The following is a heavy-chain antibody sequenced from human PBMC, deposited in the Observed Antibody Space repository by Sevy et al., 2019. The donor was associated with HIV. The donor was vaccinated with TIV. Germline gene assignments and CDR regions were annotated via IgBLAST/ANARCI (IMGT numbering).Heavy chain of an antibody. CDR2: IKGKIYDGTI. D-gene: IGHD6-13*01. Sequence: GGSLRLSCAASGFTFSNAWMSWVRQAPGKGLEWVGRIKGKIYDGTIDYAATGKGRLSNQRDDSKNTMYLQMNSLKNEDTALYYCTTASWSKEDYYNYWGQGTLVTVSS. J-gene: IGHJ4*02. CDR3: TTASWSKEDYYNY. V-gene: IGHV3-15*01. CDR1: GFTFSNAW.